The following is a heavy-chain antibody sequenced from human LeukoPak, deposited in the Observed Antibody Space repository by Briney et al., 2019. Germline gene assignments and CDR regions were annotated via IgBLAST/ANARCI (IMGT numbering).Heavy chain of an antibody. Sequence: PSETLSLTCTVSGGSISSYYWSWIRQPPGKGLDWIGYIYYNGGTNYNPSLKSRVTISVDTSKNQFSLRLSSVTAADTAVCYCARHPDYWGQGTLVTVSS. J-gene: IGHJ4*02. CDR2: IYYNGGT. V-gene: IGHV4-59*01. CDR3: ARHPDY. CDR1: GGSISSYY.